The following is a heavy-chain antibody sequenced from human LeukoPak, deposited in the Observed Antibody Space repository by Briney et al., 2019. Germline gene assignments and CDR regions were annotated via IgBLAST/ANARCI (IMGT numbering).Heavy chain of an antibody. CDR3: AKPDSSGFYYFDY. D-gene: IGHD3-22*01. V-gene: IGHV3-23*01. Sequence: PGGSLRLSCAASGFTFSSYAMSWVRQAPGKGLEWVSAISSNGGSTYYANSVKGRFTISRDNSKNTLYLQMGSLRAEDTAVYYCAKPDSSGFYYFDYWGQGTLVTVSS. J-gene: IGHJ4*02. CDR1: GFTFSSYA. CDR2: ISSNGGST.